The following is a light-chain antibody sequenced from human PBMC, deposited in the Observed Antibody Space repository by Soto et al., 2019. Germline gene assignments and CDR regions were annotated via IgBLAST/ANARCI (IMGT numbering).Light chain of an antibody. V-gene: IGKV1-39*01. CDR1: QTISNY. CDR2: AAS. J-gene: IGKJ4*01. Sequence: DIQMTQSPSSLSASVGDRVTITGRASQTISNYLNWYQQQPGQAPKLLIYAASSLQSAVPSRFSGSGCGTDLTLTISSLDPEDFGAYFCQQSYSTPGPLTFGGGTKVDIK. CDR3: QQSYSTPGPLT.